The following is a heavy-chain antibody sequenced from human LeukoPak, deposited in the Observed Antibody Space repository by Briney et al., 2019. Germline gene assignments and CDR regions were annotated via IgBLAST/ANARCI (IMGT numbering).Heavy chain of an antibody. Sequence: ASVKVSCKASGGTFSSYAISWVRQAPGQGLEWMGGIIPIFGTANYAQKFQGRVTITADESTSTAYMELSSLRSEDTAVYYCARGWRGSGFGSYWGQGTLVTVSS. CDR2: IIPIFGTA. CDR3: ARGWRGSGFGSY. CDR1: GGTFSSYA. V-gene: IGHV1-69*01. D-gene: IGHD6-19*01. J-gene: IGHJ4*02.